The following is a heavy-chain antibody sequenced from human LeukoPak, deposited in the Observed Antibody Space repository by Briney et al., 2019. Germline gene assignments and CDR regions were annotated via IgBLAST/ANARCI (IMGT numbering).Heavy chain of an antibody. V-gene: IGHV3-21*01. CDR3: ARGRYYDSSGNNFDY. Sequence: PGGSLRLSCAASGFTFSSYSVNWVRQAPGKGLEWVSSISSSSSYIYYADSVKSRFTISRDNAKNSLYLQMNSLRAEDTAVYYCARGRYYDSSGNNFDYWGQGTLVTVSS. CDR1: GFTFSSYS. J-gene: IGHJ4*02. D-gene: IGHD3-22*01. CDR2: ISSSSSYI.